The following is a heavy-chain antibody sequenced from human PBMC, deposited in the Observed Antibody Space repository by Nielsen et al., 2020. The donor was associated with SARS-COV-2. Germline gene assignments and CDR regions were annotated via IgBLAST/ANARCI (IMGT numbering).Heavy chain of an antibody. V-gene: IGHV4-31*03. CDR3: ARENYYDSSGYYVATS. CDR2: IYNRGGA. D-gene: IGHD3-22*01. CDR1: GASINSGIYY. Sequence: SETLSLTCSVSGASINSGIYYWSWVRQHSGKGLEWIGYIYNRGGAYYNPSLRTRVTISADTSKNQFSLRLTSVTAADTAVYYCARENYYDSSGYYVATSWGQGTLVTVSS. J-gene: IGHJ4*02.